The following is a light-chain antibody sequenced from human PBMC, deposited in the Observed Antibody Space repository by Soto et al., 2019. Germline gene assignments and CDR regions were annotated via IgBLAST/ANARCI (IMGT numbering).Light chain of an antibody. J-gene: IGKJ5*01. V-gene: IGKV3-20*01. Sequence: EIVLTQSPGTLSLSPGERATLSCRASQSVSSSYLGWYQQKPGQAPRLLIFGASNRATGIPDRFSGSGSGIDFTLTISRLEPEDFAVYYCQQYGSSPRTFGQGTRLEIK. CDR3: QQYGSSPRT. CDR2: GAS. CDR1: QSVSSSY.